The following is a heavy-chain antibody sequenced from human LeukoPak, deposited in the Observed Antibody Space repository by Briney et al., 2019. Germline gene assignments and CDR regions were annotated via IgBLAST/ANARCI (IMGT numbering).Heavy chain of an antibody. Sequence: GGSLRLSCAASGFTFSSYGMHWVRRAPGKGREGGAVIWYDGSNKYYADSVKGRFTISRDNSKNTLYLQMNSLRAEDTAVYYCARDTIFGVVMSPYGMDVWGQGTTVTVSS. CDR3: ARDTIFGVVMSPYGMDV. CDR2: IWYDGSNK. CDR1: GFTFSSYG. J-gene: IGHJ6*02. D-gene: IGHD3-3*01. V-gene: IGHV3-33*01.